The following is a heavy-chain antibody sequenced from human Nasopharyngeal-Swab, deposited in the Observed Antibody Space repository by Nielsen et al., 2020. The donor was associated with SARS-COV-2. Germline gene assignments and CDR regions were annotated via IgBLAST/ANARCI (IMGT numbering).Heavy chain of an antibody. V-gene: IGHV3-30*03. CDR3: ARGRGGSYFSYFEY. J-gene: IGHJ4*02. CDR2: ISYDGSNK. D-gene: IGHD1-26*01. CDR1: GFTFSSYG. Sequence: GGSLRLSCAASGFTFSSYGMHWVRQAPGRGLEWVAVISYDGSNKYYADSVKGRFTISRDNSKNTLYLQMNSLRGEDTAVYYCARGRGGSYFSYFEYWGQGTLVTVSS.